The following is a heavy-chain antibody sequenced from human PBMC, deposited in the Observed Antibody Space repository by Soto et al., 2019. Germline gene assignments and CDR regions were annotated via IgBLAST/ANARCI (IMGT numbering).Heavy chain of an antibody. D-gene: IGHD6-19*01. Sequence: PSQTLSLTCASSGDNISSNSAAWNWIRQSPSRGLEWLGRTYYRSRWSSDYAESVKGRITINPDTSKNQLSLLLKSVTPEDTAVYFCAKRIAVGGSRWFDPWGQGTQVPVPS. CDR2: TYYRSRWSS. CDR3: AKRIAVGGSRWFDP. CDR1: GDNISSNSAA. V-gene: IGHV6-1*01. J-gene: IGHJ5*02.